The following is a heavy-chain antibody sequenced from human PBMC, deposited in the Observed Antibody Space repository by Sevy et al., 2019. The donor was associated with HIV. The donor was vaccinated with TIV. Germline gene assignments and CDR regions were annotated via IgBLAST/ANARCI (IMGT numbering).Heavy chain of an antibody. CDR1: GDSITSTNSY. Sequence: SETLSLTCTVSGDSITSTNSYWGWIRQPPGKGLEWIGSIYYSGSTSYNPSLKSRVTISVDTSNNQFSLKLSSVTAADTALYYCARHLNESSVDYFFTTLTNYYFDYWGQGTLVTVSS. CDR2: IYYSGST. D-gene: IGHD3-22*01. J-gene: IGHJ4*02. CDR3: ARHLNESSVDYFFTTLTNYYFDY. V-gene: IGHV4-39*01.